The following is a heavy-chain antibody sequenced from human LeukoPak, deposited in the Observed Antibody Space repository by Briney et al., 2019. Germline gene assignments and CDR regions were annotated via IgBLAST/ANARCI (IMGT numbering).Heavy chain of an antibody. J-gene: IGHJ4*02. D-gene: IGHD1-20*01. CDR2: IKQGGSER. V-gene: IGHV3-7*02. CDR1: GFTFSSYW. Sequence: PGGSLRLSCAASGFTFSSYWMTWVRQAPGKGLEWVANIKQGGSERYYVDSVKGRFTISRDNAKNSLYLQMNSLSAEDTAVYYCARGRIITGTTDWGQGTLVTVSS. CDR3: ARGRIITGTTD.